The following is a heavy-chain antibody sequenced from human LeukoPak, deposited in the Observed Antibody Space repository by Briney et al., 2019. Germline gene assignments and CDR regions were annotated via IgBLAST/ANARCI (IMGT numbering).Heavy chain of an antibody. V-gene: IGHV3-13*01. CDR3: ARWIGPRNAFDI. CDR1: GFTFSSYD. D-gene: IGHD5-12*01. Sequence: GGSLRLSCAASGFTFSSYDMHWVRQAIGKGLEWVSAIGTAGDTYYPGSVKGRFTISRENAKNSLYLQMNSLRAGDTAVYYCARWIGPRNAFDIWGQGTMVTVSS. CDR2: IGTAGDT. J-gene: IGHJ3*02.